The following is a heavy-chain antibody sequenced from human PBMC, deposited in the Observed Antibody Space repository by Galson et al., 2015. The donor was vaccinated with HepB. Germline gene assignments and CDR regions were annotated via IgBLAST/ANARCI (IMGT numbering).Heavy chain of an antibody. CDR2: ISGSGGST. CDR1: GFTFSSYA. D-gene: IGHD1-7*01. CDR3: AKVATFNWNYGSTYNWFDP. V-gene: IGHV3-23*01. J-gene: IGHJ5*02. Sequence: SLRLSCAASGFTFSSYAMSWVRQAPGKGLEWVSAISGSGGSTYYADSVKGRFTISRDNSKNTLYLQMNSLRAEDTAVYYCAKVATFNWNYGSTYNWFDPWGQGTLVTVSS.